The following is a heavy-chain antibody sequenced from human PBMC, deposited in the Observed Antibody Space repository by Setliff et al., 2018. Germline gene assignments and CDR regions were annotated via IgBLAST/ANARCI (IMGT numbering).Heavy chain of an antibody. CDR1: GFTFSFAS. Sequence: GGSLRLSCAASGFTFSFASMSWVRQAPGEGLEWVGLFKTKVDGETTDYAAPVKGRFTISRDNSKATLYLQMTSLKIEDTAVYYCSTVAAYTGRNIGSRGTDAFHLWGQGTMVTVSS. CDR2: FKTKVDGETT. D-gene: IGHD3-16*01. CDR3: STVAAYTGRNIGSRGTDAFHL. J-gene: IGHJ3*01. V-gene: IGHV3-15*01.